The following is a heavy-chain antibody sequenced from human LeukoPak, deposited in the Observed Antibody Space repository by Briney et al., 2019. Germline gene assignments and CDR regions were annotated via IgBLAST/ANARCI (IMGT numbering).Heavy chain of an antibody. J-gene: IGHJ6*03. CDR2: IRYDGSNK. V-gene: IGHV3-30*02. D-gene: IGHD5/OR15-5a*01. Sequence: GGSLRLSCAASGFTFSSYGMHWVRQDPGKGLEWVAFIRYDGSNKYYAHSVKGRFTISRDNSKNTLYLQMNSLRAEDTAVYYCAIYPRAYYNYYYMDVWGKGTTVTISS. CDR3: AIYPRAYYNYYYMDV. CDR1: GFTFSSYG.